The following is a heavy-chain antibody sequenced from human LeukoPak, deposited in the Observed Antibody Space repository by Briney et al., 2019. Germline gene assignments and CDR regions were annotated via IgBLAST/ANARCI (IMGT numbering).Heavy chain of an antibody. CDR1: GFTFSDYY. V-gene: IGHV3-11*01. J-gene: IGHJ5*02. D-gene: IGHD3-22*01. Sequence: PGGSLRLSFAASGFTFSDYYMSWIRQAPGKGLEWVSYISSSGSTIYYADSVKGRFTISRDNAKNSLYLQMNSLRAEDTAVYYCARDVRSGPENWFDPWGQGTLVTVSS. CDR2: ISSSGSTI. CDR3: ARDVRSGPENWFDP.